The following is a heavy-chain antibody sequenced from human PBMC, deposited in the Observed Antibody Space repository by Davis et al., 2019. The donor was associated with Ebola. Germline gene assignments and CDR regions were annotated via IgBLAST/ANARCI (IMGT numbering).Heavy chain of an antibody. D-gene: IGHD4-17*01. CDR2: ISSSGSTI. CDR3: ARRWPYGDHVGWYYGMDV. V-gene: IGHV3-11*04. CDR1: GFTFSDYY. J-gene: IGHJ6*02. Sequence: PGGSLRLSCAASGFTFSDYYMSWIRQAPGKGLEWVSYISSSGSTIYYADSVKGRFTISRDNAKNSLYLQMNSLRAGDTAVYYCARRWPYGDHVGWYYGMDVWGQGTTVTVSS.